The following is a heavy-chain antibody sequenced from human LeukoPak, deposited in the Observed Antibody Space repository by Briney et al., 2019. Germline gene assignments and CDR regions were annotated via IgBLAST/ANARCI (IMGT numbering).Heavy chain of an antibody. D-gene: IGHD6-13*01. V-gene: IGHV1-8*01. CDR2: MSPNSGNT. J-gene: IGHJ1*01. Sequence: ASVKVSCKASGYTFTSYDINWVRQATGQRLEWMGWMSPNSGNTGYAQKFQGRVTMTRNTSISTAYMELSSLRSEDTAVYYCARGGGSTWTQRGYFQHWGQGTLVTVSS. CDR3: ARGGGSTWTQRGYFQH. CDR1: GYTFTSYD.